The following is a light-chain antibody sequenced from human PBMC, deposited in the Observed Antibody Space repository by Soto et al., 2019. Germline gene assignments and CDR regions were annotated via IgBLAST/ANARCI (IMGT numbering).Light chain of an antibody. CDR3: QQYNNWPRT. J-gene: IGKJ1*01. CDR2: DAS. V-gene: IGKV3-15*01. CDR1: QSVTSD. Sequence: IVMTQSPATLSVSPGETATLSCRASQSVTSDLAWLQQKPGQSPRLLIYDASTRATGIPARFSGSGFGTEFTLTISSLQSEDFAVYYCQQYNNWPRTFGQGTRVEIK.